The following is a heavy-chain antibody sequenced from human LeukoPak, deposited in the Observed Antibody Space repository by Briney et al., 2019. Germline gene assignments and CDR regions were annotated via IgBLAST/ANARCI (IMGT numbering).Heavy chain of an antibody. CDR2: LWYDGSKE. J-gene: IGHJ3*02. CDR1: GFTFSTYG. V-gene: IGHV3-30*02. CDR3: AKSRGYSSSWDDAFDI. D-gene: IGHD6-13*01. Sequence: GGSLRLSCATSGFTFSTYGMHWVRQAPGKGLEWVTFLWYDGSKEFYADSVKGRFTVSSDTSKNTLYLQMNSLRLDDTSIYYCAKSRGYSSSWDDAFDIWGQGTMVIVSS.